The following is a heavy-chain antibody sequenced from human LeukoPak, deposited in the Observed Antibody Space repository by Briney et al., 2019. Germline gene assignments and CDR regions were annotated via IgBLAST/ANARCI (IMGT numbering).Heavy chain of an antibody. D-gene: IGHD3-10*01. CDR1: GGSISSGGYY. CDR2: IYYSGST. J-gene: IGHJ4*02. V-gene: IGHV4-31*03. Sequence: PSQTLSLTYTVSGGSISSGGYYWSWIRQHPGKGLEWIGYIYYSGSTYYNPSLKSRVTISVDTSKNQFSLKLSSVTAADTAVYYCARRYGSGDYFDYWGQGTLVTVSS. CDR3: ARRYGSGDYFDY.